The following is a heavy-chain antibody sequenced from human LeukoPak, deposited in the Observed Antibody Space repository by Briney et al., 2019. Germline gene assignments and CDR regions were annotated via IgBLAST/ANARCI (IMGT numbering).Heavy chain of an antibody. CDR2: ISGNGVSI. D-gene: IGHD3-22*01. CDR3: AKGQFSFDSSGYYR. Sequence: PGGSLRLSCAASGFTFSSYAMSWVRQAPGKGLERVSVISGNGVSILHADSVKGRFTISRDNSKNTLYLQMNSLRDEDTAVYYCAKGQFSFDSSGYYRWGQGTLVTVSS. V-gene: IGHV3-23*01. J-gene: IGHJ4*02. CDR1: GFTFSSYA.